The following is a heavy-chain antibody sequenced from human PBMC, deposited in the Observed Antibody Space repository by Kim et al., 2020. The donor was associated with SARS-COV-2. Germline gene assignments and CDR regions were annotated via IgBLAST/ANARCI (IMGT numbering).Heavy chain of an antibody. J-gene: IGHJ6*02. CDR3: ARRDMSSHYYGMDV. CDR1: GGSISSSSYY. V-gene: IGHV4-39*07. Sequence: SETLSLTCTVSGGSISSSSYYWGWIRQPPGKGLEWIGSIYYSGSTYYNPSLKSRVTISVYTSKNQFSLKLSSVTAADTAVYYCARRDMSSHYYGMDVWGQGTTVTVSS. D-gene: IGHD2-15*01. CDR2: IYYSGST.